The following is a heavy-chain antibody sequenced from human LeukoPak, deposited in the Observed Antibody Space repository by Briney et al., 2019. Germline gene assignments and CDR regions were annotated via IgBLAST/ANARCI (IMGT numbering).Heavy chain of an antibody. V-gene: IGHV3-23*01. CDR3: AKEGGYYDFWSGYYTADFDY. CDR2: ISGSGGST. J-gene: IGHJ4*02. D-gene: IGHD3-3*01. CDR1: GFTFSSYA. Sequence: PGGSLRLSCAASGFTFSSYAMSWVRQAPGKGLEWVSAISGSGGSTYYADSVKGRFTISRDNSKNTLYLQMNSPRAEDTAVYYCAKEGGYYDFWSGYYTADFDYWGQGTLVTVSS.